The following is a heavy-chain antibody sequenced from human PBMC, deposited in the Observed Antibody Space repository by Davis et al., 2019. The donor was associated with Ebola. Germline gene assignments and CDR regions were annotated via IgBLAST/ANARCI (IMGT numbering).Heavy chain of an antibody. CDR3: ARDDWNQNWFDP. Sequence: SVKVSCKASGGTFSSYSISWVRHAPGQGLEWMGGVIPIFGTANYAQKFQGRVTITADKSTSTAYMELSSLRSEDTAVYYCARDDWNQNWFDPWGQGTLVTVSS. J-gene: IGHJ5*02. CDR2: VIPIFGTA. V-gene: IGHV1-69*06. CDR1: GGTFSSYS. D-gene: IGHD1-1*01.